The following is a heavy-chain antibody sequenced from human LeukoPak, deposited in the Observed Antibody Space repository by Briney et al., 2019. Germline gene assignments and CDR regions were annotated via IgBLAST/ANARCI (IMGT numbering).Heavy chain of an antibody. V-gene: IGHV3-23*01. J-gene: IGHJ4*02. CDR2: ISGSGGST. Sequence: GGSLRLSCAASRFTFSSYAMSCVRQAPGRGRVGGSAISGSGGSTYYADSVKGRFTISRDNSKNTLYLQMNSLRAEDTAVYYCYIPYYDTSAYKGYWGQGTLVTVSS. CDR3: YIPYYDTSAYKGY. D-gene: IGHD3-22*01. CDR1: RFTFSSYA.